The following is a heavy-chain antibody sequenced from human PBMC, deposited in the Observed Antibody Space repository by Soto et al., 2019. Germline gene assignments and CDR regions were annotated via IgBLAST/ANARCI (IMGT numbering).Heavy chain of an antibody. J-gene: IGHJ4*02. V-gene: IGHV1-3*01. CDR3: ARDRDSGSYPAFDY. Sequence: QVQLVQSGAEVKKPGASVKVSCKASGYTFTSYAMHWVRQAPGQRLEWMGWINAGNGNTKYSQKFQGSVTITRDTSASTAYMELSSLRSEDTAVYYCARDRDSGSYPAFDYWGQGTLVTVSS. D-gene: IGHD1-26*01. CDR2: INAGNGNT. CDR1: GYTFTSYA.